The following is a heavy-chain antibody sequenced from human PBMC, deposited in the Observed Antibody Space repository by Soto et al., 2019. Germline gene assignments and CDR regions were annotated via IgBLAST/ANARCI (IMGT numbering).Heavy chain of an antibody. V-gene: IGHV4-34*01. J-gene: IGHJ5*02. CDR3: ARFIAAAGTEPKNWFDP. D-gene: IGHD6-13*01. CDR2: INHSGST. CDR1: GGSFSGYY. Sequence: SETLSLTCAVYGGSFSGYYWSWIRQPPGKGLEWIGEINHSGSTNYNPSLKSRVTISVDTSKNQFSLKLSSVTAADTAVYYCARFIAAAGTEPKNWFDPWGQGTLVTVS.